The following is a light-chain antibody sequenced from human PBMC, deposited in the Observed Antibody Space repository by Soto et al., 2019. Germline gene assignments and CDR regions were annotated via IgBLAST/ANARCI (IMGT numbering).Light chain of an antibody. CDR2: DNS. Sequence: QSVLTQPPSMSAAPGQKVPISCSGSSSNIGDNFVSWYQHLPGTAPKLLIFDNSQRPSEIPDRFFGSKSGTIATLAITGPQTGDEAVYYCATWDSKLSAVVFGGGTQLPVL. J-gene: IGLJ2*01. CDR3: ATWDSKLSAVV. V-gene: IGLV1-51*01. CDR1: SSNIGDNF.